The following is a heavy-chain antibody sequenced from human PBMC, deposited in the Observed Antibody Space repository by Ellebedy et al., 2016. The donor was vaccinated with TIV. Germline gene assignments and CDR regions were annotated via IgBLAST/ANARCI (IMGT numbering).Heavy chain of an antibody. J-gene: IGHJ4*02. Sequence: GESLKISCAASGFTFNTYAINWVRQAPGKGLEWVSSISGSGSTMYYADSVKGRFTISRDNSKNTVYLQMNSLRVDDTAVYYCVRDPKSASGFYWGQGTLVTVSS. CDR3: VRDPKSASGFY. CDR2: ISGSGSTM. CDR1: GFTFNTYA. D-gene: IGHD3-10*01. V-gene: IGHV3-23*01.